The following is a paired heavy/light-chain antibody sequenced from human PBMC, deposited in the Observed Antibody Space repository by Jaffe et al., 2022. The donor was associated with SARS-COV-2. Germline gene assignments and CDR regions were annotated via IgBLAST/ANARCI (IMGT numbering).Heavy chain of an antibody. J-gene: IGHJ4*02. V-gene: IGHV3-23*01. D-gene: IGHD6-13*01. Sequence: EVQLLESGGGLVQPGGSLRLSCTASGFNFKMDAMSWVRQAPGKGLEWVSGISGTGYSIYYADSVEGRFTISRDNSKNTVYLQMNSLRAEDTAIYYCAKGRSASWYENWGQGTLVTVSS. CDR2: ISGTGYSI. CDR1: GFNFKMDA. CDR3: AKGRSASWYEN.
Light chain of an antibody. CDR1: QSLSIN. J-gene: IGKJ2*01. CDR2: GAS. V-gene: IGKV3D-15*01. CDR3: QQYNYWPPI. Sequence: EMVMTQSPVTLSMSPGESATLSCRASQSLSINLAWYQLKPGQAPRLLIHGASTRATGISARFSGSGSGTEFTLTISSLQSEDFAVYYCQQYNYWPPIFGQGTKLEIK.